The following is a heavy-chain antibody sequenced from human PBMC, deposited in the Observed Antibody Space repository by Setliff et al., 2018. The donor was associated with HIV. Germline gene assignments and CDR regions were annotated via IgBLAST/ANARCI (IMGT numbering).Heavy chain of an antibody. V-gene: IGHV1-24*01. Sequence: ASVKVSCKLSGYTLTELSRHWVRQAPGKGLEWMGGFDPEDGDTIYAQKFQGRVTMTEDTSTDTAYMGLSSLRSEDTAVYYCAFRSGFHVGLDAWGQGTLVTVSS. CDR1: GYTLTELS. J-gene: IGHJ5*02. CDR2: FDPEDGDT. D-gene: IGHD3-3*01. CDR3: AFRSGFHVGLDA.